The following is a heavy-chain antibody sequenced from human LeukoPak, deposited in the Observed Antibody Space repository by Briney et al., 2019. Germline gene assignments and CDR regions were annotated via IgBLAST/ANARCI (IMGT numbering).Heavy chain of an antibody. CDR1: GFTFSNYT. V-gene: IGHV3-30*04. CDR3: TRDPRLGYFDC. Sequence: GGSLRLSCAASGFTFSNYTMHWVRQAPGKGLEWVAVMSYDGNKKYYSDSVKGRFTISRDNSKNTLSLQMNSLRVEDTAVYYCTRDPRLGYFDCWGQGTLVTISS. CDR2: MSYDGNKK. J-gene: IGHJ4*02. D-gene: IGHD3-22*01.